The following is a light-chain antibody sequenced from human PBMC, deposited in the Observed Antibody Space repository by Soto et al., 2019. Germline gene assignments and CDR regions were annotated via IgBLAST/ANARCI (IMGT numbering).Light chain of an antibody. CDR2: GAS. CDR1: QSVSSN. Sequence: EIVMTQSPATLSVSPGKRVTLSCRVSQSVSSNLAWYQQKPGQAPRLLIYGASTRATGIPARFSGSGSGTDFTLTISSLQSEDFAVYYCQQYDNWPGFGPGTKVDIK. J-gene: IGKJ3*01. CDR3: QQYDNWPG. V-gene: IGKV3-15*01.